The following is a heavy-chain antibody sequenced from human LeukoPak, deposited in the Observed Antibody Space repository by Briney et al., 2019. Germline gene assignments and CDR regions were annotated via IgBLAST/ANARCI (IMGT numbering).Heavy chain of an antibody. CDR1: GFTFSSYG. CDR2: IRHDGHT. V-gene: IGHV4-38-2*01. J-gene: IGHJ5*02. D-gene: IGHD6-13*01. CDR3: ARAYSSSWYFNWFDP. Sequence: GSLRLSCAASGFTFSSYGMSWIRQPPGKGLEWIASIRHDGHTYYNASLKSQVTISIDLSRNQFSLRLNSLTAADTAVYYCARAYSSSWYFNWFDPWGQGTLVTVSS.